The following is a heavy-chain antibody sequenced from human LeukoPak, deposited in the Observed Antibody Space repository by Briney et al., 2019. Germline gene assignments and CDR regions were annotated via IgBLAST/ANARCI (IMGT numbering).Heavy chain of an antibody. CDR3: ASLYYYGSGSQDAFDI. V-gene: IGHV3-20*04. Sequence: GGSLRLSCAASGFTFDDYGMSWVPQAPGKGLEWVSGINWNGGSTGYADSVKGRFTISRANAKNSLYLQMNSLRAEDTALYYCASLYYYGSGSQDAFDIWGQGTMVTVSS. CDR2: INWNGGST. J-gene: IGHJ3*02. CDR1: GFTFDDYG. D-gene: IGHD3-10*01.